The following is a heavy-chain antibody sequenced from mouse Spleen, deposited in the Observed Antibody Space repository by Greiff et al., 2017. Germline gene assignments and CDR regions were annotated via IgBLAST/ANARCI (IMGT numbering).Heavy chain of an antibody. CDR2: IRNKANGYTT. D-gene: IGHD4-1*01. V-gene: IGHV7-3*02. CDR3: ARDWLGLDY. Sequence: EVKLMESGGGLVQPGGSLRLSCATSGFTFTDYYMSWVRQPPGKALEWLGFIRNKANGYTTEYSASVKGRFTISRDNSQSILYLQMNTLRAEDSATCYCARDWLGLDYWGQGTTLTVSS. J-gene: IGHJ2*01. CDR1: GFTFTDYY.